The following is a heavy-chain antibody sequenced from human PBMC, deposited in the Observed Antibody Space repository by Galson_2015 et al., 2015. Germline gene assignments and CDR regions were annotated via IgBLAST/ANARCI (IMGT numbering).Heavy chain of an antibody. D-gene: IGHD5-18*01. CDR3: TIVLSPRYGAFDV. V-gene: IGHV3-74*01. J-gene: IGHJ3*01. CDR1: GFTFTNYW. Sequence: SLRLSCAASGFTFTNYWMHWVRQSPGKGLVWVSRINGGGTGISYADPVKGPFTISRDNAKNTLFLQMNNLRVEDTAVYYCTIVLSPRYGAFDVWGQGTVVTVSS. CDR2: INGGGTGI.